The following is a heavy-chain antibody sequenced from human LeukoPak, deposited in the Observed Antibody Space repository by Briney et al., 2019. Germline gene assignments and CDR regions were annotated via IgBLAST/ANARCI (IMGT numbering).Heavy chain of an antibody. J-gene: IGHJ3*02. D-gene: IGHD6-6*01. CDR1: GFTFSSYA. CDR3: ARAAARLAAACDI. V-gene: IGHV3-30*01. CDR2: ISYDGSNK. Sequence: SGGSLRLSCAASGFTFSSYAMHWVRQAPGKGLEWVAVISYDGSNKYYADSVKGRFTISRDNSKNTLYLQMNSLRAEDTAVYYCARAAARLAAACDIWGQGTMVTVSS.